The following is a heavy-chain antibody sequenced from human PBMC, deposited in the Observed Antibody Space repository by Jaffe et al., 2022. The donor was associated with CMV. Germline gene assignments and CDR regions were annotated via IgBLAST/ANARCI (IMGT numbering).Heavy chain of an antibody. CDR3: VRQGAAAYTRRSFIQYYYMDL. Sequence: QLQLQESGPGLVKPSETLSLTCTVSSGGISSSNYYWGWIRQSPGKGLEWIGSLYYSGGENYNPSLKSRVTISADTSNNQFSLKLRSVTAADTAVYYCVRQGAAAYTRRSFIQYYYMDLWGKGTTVSVSS. CDR2: LYYSGGE. D-gene: IGHD6-13*01. J-gene: IGHJ6*03. CDR1: SGGISSSNYY. V-gene: IGHV4-39*01.